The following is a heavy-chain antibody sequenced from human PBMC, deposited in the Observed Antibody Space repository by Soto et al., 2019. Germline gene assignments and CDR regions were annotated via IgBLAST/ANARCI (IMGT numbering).Heavy chain of an antibody. CDR2: IYHTGTT. D-gene: IGHD3-10*01. CDR3: ATSSGSAYGLDV. V-gene: IGHV4-4*02. CDR1: AGSISTTNW. J-gene: IGHJ6*02. Sequence: LSLTCAVSAGSISTTNWDVWVRQPPGMGLEWIGEIYHTGTTTYNPSLKSRVTMSVDTSKNQFSLRLSFVTAADTAVYYCATSSGSAYGLDVWGPGATVTVSS.